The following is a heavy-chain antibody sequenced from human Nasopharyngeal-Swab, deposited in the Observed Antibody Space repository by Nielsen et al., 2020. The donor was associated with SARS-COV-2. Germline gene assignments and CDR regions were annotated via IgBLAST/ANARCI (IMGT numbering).Heavy chain of an antibody. CDR2: IGGGGGYT. V-gene: IGHV3-23*01. Sequence: GESLKISCAASGFTFDTYEMSWVRQAPGKGLEWVSLIGGGGGYTNYADSVKGRFTISRDNSKYTLYLQLNGLRVEDTAAYYCARRLPYYGMDVWGQGTTVTVSS. CDR3: ARRLPYYGMDV. J-gene: IGHJ6*02. CDR1: GFTFDTYE. D-gene: IGHD4-11*01.